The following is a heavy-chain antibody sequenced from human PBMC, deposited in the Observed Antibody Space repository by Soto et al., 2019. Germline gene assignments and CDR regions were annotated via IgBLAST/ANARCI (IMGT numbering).Heavy chain of an antibody. D-gene: IGHD2-2*01. CDR3: MSLGYCSSTSCPQTDV. Sequence: PGGSLRLSCAASGFTFSSYAMHWVRQAPGKGLEWVAVISYDGSNKYYADSVKGRFTISRDNSKNTLYLQMNSLRAEDTAVYYCMSLGYCSSTSCPQTDVWGQGTTVTVSS. CDR1: GFTFSSYA. J-gene: IGHJ6*02. CDR2: ISYDGSNK. V-gene: IGHV3-30-3*01.